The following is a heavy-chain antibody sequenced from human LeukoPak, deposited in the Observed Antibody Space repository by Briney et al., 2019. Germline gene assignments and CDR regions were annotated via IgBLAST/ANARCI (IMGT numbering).Heavy chain of an antibody. CDR1: GFTFSSYA. V-gene: IGHV3-30-3*01. CDR2: IPYDGSNK. CDR3: AKDPRSFSTVTTDWFDP. J-gene: IGHJ5*02. D-gene: IGHD4-17*01. Sequence: SGGSLRLSCAASGFTFSSYAMHWVRQAPGKGLEWVAVIPYDGSNKYYADSVKGRFTISRDNSKNTLYLQMNSLRAEDTAVYYCAKDPRSFSTVTTDWFDPWGQGTLVTVSS.